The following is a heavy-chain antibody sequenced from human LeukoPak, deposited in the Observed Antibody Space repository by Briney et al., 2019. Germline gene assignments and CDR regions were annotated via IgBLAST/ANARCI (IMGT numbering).Heavy chain of an antibody. CDR1: AFTFTSDW. CDR2: IKQDVREK. Sequence: PGGSLSLSCAASAFTFTSDWMSWVRQAPGKGLEWVANIKQDVREKYYVDSVKGRFTISRDNSKNSLYLQLNSQRTEDTALYYCAKDDYDYVWGNYRPPDYWGQGTLVTVSS. V-gene: IGHV3-7*03. CDR3: AKDDYDYVWGNYRPPDY. D-gene: IGHD3-16*02. J-gene: IGHJ4*02.